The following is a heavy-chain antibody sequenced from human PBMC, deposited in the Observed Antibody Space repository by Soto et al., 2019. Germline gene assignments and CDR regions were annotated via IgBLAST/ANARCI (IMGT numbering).Heavy chain of an antibody. CDR2: ISYDAKHK. D-gene: IGHD1-7*01. J-gene: IGHJ4*02. V-gene: IGHV3-30*18. CDR3: AKNQERELPRVIDF. CDR1: GFTFSTYG. Sequence: QVQLVESGGGVVQPGRSLRLSCAASGFTFSTYGMHWVRQAPGKGLEWVAVISYDAKHKYYADSLKGRFTISRDNSKNTLYLQMSSLRAEDTALYYCAKNQERELPRVIDFWGQGTLVTVSS.